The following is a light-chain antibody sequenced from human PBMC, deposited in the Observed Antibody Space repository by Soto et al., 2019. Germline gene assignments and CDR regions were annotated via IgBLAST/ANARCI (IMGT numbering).Light chain of an antibody. CDR3: TSYSSSDIFYV. CDR1: SNDIGVYYY. V-gene: IGLV2-14*01. J-gene: IGLJ1*01. CDR2: QVT. Sequence: QSVLTQPGSVSGSPGQSITISCTGTSNDIGVYYYVSWYQHHPGEAHKLLIYQVTNRPSRVSNRLSGYKSGNTASLTISGLQADDEADSYCTSYSSSDIFYVFGRGTTVTVL.